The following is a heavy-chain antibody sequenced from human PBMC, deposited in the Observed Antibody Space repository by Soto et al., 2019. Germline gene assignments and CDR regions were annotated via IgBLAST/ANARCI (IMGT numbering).Heavy chain of an antibody. Sequence: EVQLAESGGGMVQPGGSLRLSCVASGVTFSSYDMHWVRQAPGKGLEYVSSISSNGGTTYYGNSVKGRFTISRDNSKNTLYLQMGSLRAEDMAVYYCVRRVSGNYHYWGQGTLVTVSS. J-gene: IGHJ4*02. CDR1: GVTFSSYD. V-gene: IGHV3-64*01. D-gene: IGHD1-7*01. CDR2: ISSNGGTT. CDR3: VRRVSGNYHY.